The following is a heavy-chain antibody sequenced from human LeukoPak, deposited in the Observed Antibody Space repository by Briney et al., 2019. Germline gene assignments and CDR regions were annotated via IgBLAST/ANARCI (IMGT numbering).Heavy chain of an antibody. J-gene: IGHJ6*02. CDR3: ARVYSSSSGKGMDV. CDR1: GFTFNSYE. D-gene: IGHD6-6*01. CDR2: ISSSGSTI. V-gene: IGHV3-48*03. Sequence: GGSLRLSCAASGFTFNSYEMNWVRQAPGKGLEWVSYISSSGSTIYYADSVKGRFTISRDNAKNSLHLQMNSLRAEDTAIYYCARVYSSSSGKGMDVWGQGTTVTVSS.